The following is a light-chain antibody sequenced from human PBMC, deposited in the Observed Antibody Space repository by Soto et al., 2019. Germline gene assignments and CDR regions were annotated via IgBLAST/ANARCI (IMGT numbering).Light chain of an antibody. CDR3: QSYDSSLSRYV. V-gene: IGLV1-40*01. CDR1: SSNIGGVYD. Sequence: QAVLTQPPSVSGAPGQRVAISCTGTSSNIGGVYDAHWYQQVPGTAPKLLIYGNNNRPAGVPDRFSGSNSGTSASLAITGLQPEDEADYYCQSYDSSLSRYVFGTGTKVTVL. J-gene: IGLJ1*01. CDR2: GNN.